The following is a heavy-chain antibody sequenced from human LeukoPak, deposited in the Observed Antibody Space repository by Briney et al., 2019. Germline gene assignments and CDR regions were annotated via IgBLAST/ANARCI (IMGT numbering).Heavy chain of an antibody. CDR3: ARAPISEMATNDFDY. D-gene: IGHD5-24*01. Sequence: GASVKVSCKASGYTFTGYYMHWVRQAPGQGLEWMGIINPSGGSTSYAQKFQGRVTMTRDTSTSTVYMELSSLRSEDTAVYYCARAPISEMATNDFDYWGQGTLVTVSS. J-gene: IGHJ4*02. CDR2: INPSGGST. V-gene: IGHV1-46*01. CDR1: GYTFTGYY.